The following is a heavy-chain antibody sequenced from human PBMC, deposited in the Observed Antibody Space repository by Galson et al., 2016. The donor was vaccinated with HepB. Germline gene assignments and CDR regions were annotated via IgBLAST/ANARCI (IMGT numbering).Heavy chain of an antibody. CDR1: GYTFINYG. V-gene: IGHV1-18*01. CDR2: ISAYNGNT. D-gene: IGHD6-19*01. CDR3: ASGPVAGLFDY. J-gene: IGHJ4*02. Sequence: SVKVSCKASGYTFINYGITWMQQAPGQGLEWMGWISAYNGNTNYAQKFQGRVTMTEATSTDTAYMELSSMRSEDTAVYYCASGPVAGLFDYWGQGTLITVSS.